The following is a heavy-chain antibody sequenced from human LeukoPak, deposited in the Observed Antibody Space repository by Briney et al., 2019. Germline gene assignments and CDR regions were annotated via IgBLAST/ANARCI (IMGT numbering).Heavy chain of an antibody. CDR3: VSGTTVTNFAY. Sequence: SETLSLTCTVSGYSISSGYYWGWIRQPPGKGLEWVGTIYHSGSTYYNPSLKSRVTISVDTSKNQFSLKLSSVTAADTAVYYCVSGTTVTNFAYWGQGTLVTVSS. V-gene: IGHV4-38-2*02. D-gene: IGHD4-17*01. J-gene: IGHJ4*02. CDR1: GYSISSGYY. CDR2: IYHSGST.